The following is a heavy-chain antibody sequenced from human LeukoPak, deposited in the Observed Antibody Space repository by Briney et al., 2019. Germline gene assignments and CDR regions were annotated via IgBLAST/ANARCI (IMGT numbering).Heavy chain of an antibody. CDR1: GFTFSSYA. D-gene: IGHD5-18*01. CDR2: ISASGDST. Sequence: GGSLRLSCADSGFTFSSYAMSWVRQAPGKGLEWVSGISASGDSTYYADSVKGRFTISRDNSKNTLYLQMNSLRAEDTAVYYCAEDLEHSYGYFDYWGQGTLVTVSS. J-gene: IGHJ4*02. CDR3: AEDLEHSYGYFDY. V-gene: IGHV3-23*01.